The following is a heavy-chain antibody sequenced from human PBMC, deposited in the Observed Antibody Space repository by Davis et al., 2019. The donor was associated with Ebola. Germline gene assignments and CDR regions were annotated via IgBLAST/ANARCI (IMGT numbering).Heavy chain of an antibody. Sequence: PSETLSLTCTASGGSISSYYWSWIRQPPGKGLEWIGYIYYSGSTNYNPSLKSRVTISVDTSKNQFSLKLSSVTAADTAVYYCARFLMEPRGGDWFDPWGQGTLVTVSS. CDR2: IYYSGST. D-gene: IGHD2-21*01. CDR1: GGSISSYY. CDR3: ARFLMEPRGGDWFDP. J-gene: IGHJ5*02. V-gene: IGHV4-59*01.